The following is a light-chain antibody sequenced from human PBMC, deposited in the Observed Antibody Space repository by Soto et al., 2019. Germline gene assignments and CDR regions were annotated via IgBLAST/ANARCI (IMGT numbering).Light chain of an antibody. CDR2: GSS. CDR3: QKYDSDPRT. J-gene: IGKJ1*01. CDR1: QGISTF. Sequence: DIQMTQSPSSLSASVGDRFTITCRASQGISTFLAWYQQKPVKVPKLLIYGSSTLQSGVPSRFSGSGSGTDFTLTISSLQPEDVATYYCQKYDSDPRTFGQGTTV. V-gene: IGKV1-27*01.